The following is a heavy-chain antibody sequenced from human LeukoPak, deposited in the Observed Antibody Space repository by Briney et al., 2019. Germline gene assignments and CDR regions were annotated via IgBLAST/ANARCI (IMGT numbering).Heavy chain of an antibody. J-gene: IGHJ4*02. D-gene: IGHD6-13*01. V-gene: IGHV3-21*01. Sequence: GGSLRLSCAASGFTFSRYAMNWVRQAPGKGLEWVSSISSSSSYIYYADSVKGRFTISRDNAKNSLYLQMNSLRAEDTAVYYCARDMSIAAAGTHRGDYWGQGTLVTVSS. CDR1: GFTFSRYA. CDR3: ARDMSIAAAGTHRGDY. CDR2: ISSSSSYI.